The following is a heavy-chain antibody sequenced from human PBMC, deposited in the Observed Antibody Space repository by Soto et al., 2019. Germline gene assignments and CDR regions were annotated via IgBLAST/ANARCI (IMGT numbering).Heavy chain of an antibody. Sequence: PSETLSLTCGVSGDSIINGYYCACIRQPPGKGQSWVASIYHSGTTYYNPSLKSRVTISVDTSKNQFSLKLSSVTAADTAVYYCARQKRYYDSSAYYFDYWGQGTLVTVAS. D-gene: IGHD3-22*01. CDR2: IYHSGTT. CDR3: ARQKRYYDSSAYYFDY. V-gene: IGHV4-38-2*01. J-gene: IGHJ4*01. CDR1: GDSIINGYY.